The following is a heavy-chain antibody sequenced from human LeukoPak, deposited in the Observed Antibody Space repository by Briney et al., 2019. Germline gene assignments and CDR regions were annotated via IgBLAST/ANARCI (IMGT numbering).Heavy chain of an antibody. Sequence: SGPTLVKPTQTLTLTCTFSGFSLSTSGVAVGWIRQPPGKALEWLALIYWDDDKRYSPSLKSRLTITKDTSKNQVVLTMTNMDPVDTATYYCAHSLYYYGSGSYYNWYYFDYWGQGTLVTVSS. CDR3: AHSLYYYGSGSYYNWYYFDY. V-gene: IGHV2-5*02. J-gene: IGHJ4*02. D-gene: IGHD3-10*01. CDR2: IYWDDDK. CDR1: GFSLSTSGVA.